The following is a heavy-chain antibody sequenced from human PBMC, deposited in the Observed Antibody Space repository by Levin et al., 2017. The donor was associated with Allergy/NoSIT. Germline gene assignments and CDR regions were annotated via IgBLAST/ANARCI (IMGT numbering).Heavy chain of an antibody. Sequence: ASVKVSCKASGYTFTSYGISWVRQAPGQGLEWMGWISAYNGNTNYAQKLQGRVTMTTDTSTSTAYMELRSLRSDDTAVYYCARVPPVGEKLVLFDYWGQGTLVTVSS. J-gene: IGHJ4*02. CDR2: ISAYNGNT. V-gene: IGHV1-18*01. CDR3: ARVPPVGEKLVLFDY. CDR1: GYTFTSYG. D-gene: IGHD3-16*01.